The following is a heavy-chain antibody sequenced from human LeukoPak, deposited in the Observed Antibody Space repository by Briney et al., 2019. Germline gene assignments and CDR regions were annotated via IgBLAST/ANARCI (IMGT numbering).Heavy chain of an antibody. Sequence: PSETLSLTCTVSGGSISSYYWSWIRQPPGKGLEWIGYIYYSGSTNYNPSLKSRVTISVDRSKNQFSLKLTSVTAADTAIYYCARDGYRTVGDYWGQGTLVTVSS. CDR2: IYYSGST. CDR3: ARDGYRTVGDY. V-gene: IGHV4-59*12. CDR1: GGSISSYY. D-gene: IGHD5-18*01. J-gene: IGHJ4*02.